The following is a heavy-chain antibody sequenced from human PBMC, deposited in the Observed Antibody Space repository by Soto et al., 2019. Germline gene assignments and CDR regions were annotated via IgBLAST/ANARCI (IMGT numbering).Heavy chain of an antibody. CDR2: ISYDGSNK. CDR3: ARASVSDSSWYPLYYYYYYGMDV. Sequence: GGSLRLSCAASGFTFSSYAMHWVRQAPGKGLEWVAVISYDGSNKYYADSVKGRFTISRDNSKNTLYLQMNSLRAEDTAVYYCARASVSDSSWYPLYYYYYYGMDVWGQGTTVTVSS. CDR1: GFTFSSYA. V-gene: IGHV3-30-3*01. D-gene: IGHD6-13*01. J-gene: IGHJ6*02.